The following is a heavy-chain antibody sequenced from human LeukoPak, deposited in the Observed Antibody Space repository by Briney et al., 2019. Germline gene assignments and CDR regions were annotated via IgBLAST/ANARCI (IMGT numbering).Heavy chain of an antibody. J-gene: IGHJ4*02. CDR3: AKAPVTTCSGAYCYPFDY. CDR1: GFTFSSYG. CDR2: IRYDGSNK. Sequence: GGTLRLSCAASGFTFSSYGMSWVRQAPGKGLEWVAFIRYDGSNKYHADSVKGRFTISRDNSKNTMYLQMNSLRAEDTAVYYCAKAPVTTCSGAYCYPFDYWGQGTLVTVSS. D-gene: IGHD2-15*01. V-gene: IGHV3-30*02.